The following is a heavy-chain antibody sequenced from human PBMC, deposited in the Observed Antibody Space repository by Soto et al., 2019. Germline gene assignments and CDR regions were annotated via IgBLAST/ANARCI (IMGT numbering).Heavy chain of an antibody. CDR3: ARDPPGFHSAFDF. CDR2: FDPEDGET. V-gene: IGHV1-24*01. CDR1: GYTLTELS. D-gene: IGHD4-4*01. Sequence: ASVKVSCKVSGYTLTELSMHWVRQAPGKGLEWMGGFDPEDGETIYAQKFQGRVTMTEDTSQNQFSLQLNSVTPEDTAIYYCARDPPGFHSAFDFWGQGTLVTVSS. J-gene: IGHJ4*02.